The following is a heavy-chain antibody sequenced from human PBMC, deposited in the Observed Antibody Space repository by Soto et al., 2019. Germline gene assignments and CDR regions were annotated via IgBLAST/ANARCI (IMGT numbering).Heavy chain of an antibody. CDR1: GFTFSSYS. CDR2: ISGSSITI. J-gene: IGHJ6*02. Sequence: EVQLVESGGDLVQPGGSLRLSCAASGFTFSSYSMNWVRQAPGKGLEWISYISGSSITIYYADSVKDRFTIFRDNAHNSLYLQMDSLRGDDTAVYYCARKRGGSSSSYGMDVWGQGTTVTVSS. CDR3: ARKRGGSSSSYGMDV. D-gene: IGHD2-2*01. V-gene: IGHV3-48*01.